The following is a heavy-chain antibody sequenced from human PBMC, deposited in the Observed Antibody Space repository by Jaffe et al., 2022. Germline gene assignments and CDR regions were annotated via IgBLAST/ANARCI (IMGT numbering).Heavy chain of an antibody. CDR3: AKGRPFDS. J-gene: IGHJ4*02. CDR1: GFTFRSYA. Sequence: EVQLLESGGGLVQPGGSLRLSCAASGFTFRSYAMSWVRQAPGKGLEWVSAISPSGSSTYYADSVKGRFTVSRDNSKSTLYLQMSSLGAEDTAIYSCAKGRPFDSWGQGTLVTVSS. V-gene: IGHV3-23*01. CDR2: ISPSGSST.